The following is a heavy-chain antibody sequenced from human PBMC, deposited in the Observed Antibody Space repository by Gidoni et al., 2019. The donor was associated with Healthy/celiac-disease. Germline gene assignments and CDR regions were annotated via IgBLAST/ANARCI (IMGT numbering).Heavy chain of an antibody. J-gene: IGHJ3*02. CDR2: ICYDGSNQ. CDR3: ARAPLPPWGAFDI. Sequence: QVQLVESGGGVVQPGRSLRLSCAASGFTFSSYGMHWVRQAPGKGLGWVAVICYDGSNQYYADSVKGRFTISRDNSKNTLYLQMNSLRAEDTAVYYCARAPLPPWGAFDIWGQGTMVTVSS. D-gene: IGHD7-27*01. V-gene: IGHV3-33*01. CDR1: GFTFSSYG.